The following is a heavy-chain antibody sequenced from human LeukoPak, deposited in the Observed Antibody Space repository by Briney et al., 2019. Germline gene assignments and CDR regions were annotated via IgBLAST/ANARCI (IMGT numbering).Heavy chain of an antibody. Sequence: HPGGSLRLSCAASGFTFSNYAMTWVRQAPGKGLEWVSALSGSGGIIRYADSVEGRFTISRDNSKNTLFLQMNSLRAEDTAIYYCAKYRSPSTPYFDYWGQGTLVAVSS. D-gene: IGHD2-15*01. CDR2: LSGSGGII. J-gene: IGHJ4*02. CDR3: AKYRSPSTPYFDY. V-gene: IGHV3-23*01. CDR1: GFTFSNYA.